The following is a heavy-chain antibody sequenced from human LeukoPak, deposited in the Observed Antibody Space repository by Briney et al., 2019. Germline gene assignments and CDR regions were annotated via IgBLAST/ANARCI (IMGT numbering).Heavy chain of an antibody. CDR2: ISSSSSYI. CDR3: ASPLRTGAAFYAFDI. D-gene: IGHD1-14*01. Sequence: GRSLRLSCAVSGFTFSSYSMNWVRQAPGKGMEWVSSISSSSSYIYYADSVKGRFTISRDNAKNSLYLQMNSLRAEDTAVYYCASPLRTGAAFYAFDIWGQGTMVTVSS. V-gene: IGHV3-21*01. CDR1: GFTFSSYS. J-gene: IGHJ3*02.